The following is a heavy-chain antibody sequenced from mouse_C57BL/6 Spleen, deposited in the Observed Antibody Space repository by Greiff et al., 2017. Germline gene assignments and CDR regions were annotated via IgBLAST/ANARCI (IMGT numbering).Heavy chain of an antibody. D-gene: IGHD2-3*01. J-gene: IGHJ4*01. Sequence: QVQLKQSGAELVKPGASVKISCKASGYAFSSYWMNWVKQRPGKGLEWIGQIYPGDGDTTYNGKFKGKATLTADKSASTAYMQLSSLTSEDSAVYFCARSGWLLPYAMDYWGQGTSVTVSS. V-gene: IGHV1-80*01. CDR1: GYAFSSYW. CDR3: ARSGWLLPYAMDY. CDR2: IYPGDGDT.